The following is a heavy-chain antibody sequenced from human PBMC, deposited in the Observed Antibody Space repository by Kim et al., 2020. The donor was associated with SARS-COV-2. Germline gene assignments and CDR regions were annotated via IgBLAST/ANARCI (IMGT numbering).Heavy chain of an antibody. CDR3: ALYSSSWNSFDY. Sequence: NYNPSLKSRVTISVDTSKNQFSLKLSSVTAADTAVYYCALYSSSWNSFDYWGQGTLVTVSS. D-gene: IGHD6-13*01. J-gene: IGHJ4*02. V-gene: IGHV4-59*01.